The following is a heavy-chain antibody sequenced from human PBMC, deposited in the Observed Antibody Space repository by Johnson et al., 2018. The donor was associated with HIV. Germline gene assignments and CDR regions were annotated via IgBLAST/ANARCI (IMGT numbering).Heavy chain of an antibody. CDR2: IRYDGSNK. D-gene: IGHD3-16*01. Sequence: QVQLVESGGGVVQPGGSLRLSCAASGFTFSSYGMHWVRQAPGKGLEWVAFIRYDGSNKYYADSVKGRLTISRDNSKNTLYLQMNALRAEDTAVYHCAISIPRPGWGDAFDIWGQGTMVTVSS. J-gene: IGHJ3*02. CDR1: GFTFSSYG. V-gene: IGHV3-30*02. CDR3: AISIPRPGWGDAFDI.